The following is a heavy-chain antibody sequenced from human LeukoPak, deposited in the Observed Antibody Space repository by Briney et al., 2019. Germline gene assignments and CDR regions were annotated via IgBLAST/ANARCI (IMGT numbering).Heavy chain of an antibody. CDR2: ISGSGGST. CDR1: GFTFSSYA. Sequence: QPGGSLRLSCAASGFTFSSYAMSWVRQAPGKGLEWVSAISGSGGSTYYADSVKGRFTISRDNSKNTLYLQMNSLRAEDTVVYYCAKADRDSMIVYYYFDYWGQGTLVTVSS. V-gene: IGHV3-23*01. CDR3: AKADRDSMIVYYYFDY. D-gene: IGHD3-22*01. J-gene: IGHJ4*02.